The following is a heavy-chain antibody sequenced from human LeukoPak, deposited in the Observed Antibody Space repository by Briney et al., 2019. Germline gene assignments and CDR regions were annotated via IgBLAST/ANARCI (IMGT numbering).Heavy chain of an antibody. CDR1: GFNFASNW. V-gene: IGHV3-74*01. J-gene: IGHJ4*01. CDR3: ASSLGPLTEY. CDR2: INSGGSGT. D-gene: IGHD7-27*01. Sequence: GGSLRLSCVASGFNFASNWMHWVRQTPGKGLMWVSRINSGGSGTSYADSVEGRFTISRDNAKYTLYLQMNNLRAEDTAMYYCASSLGPLTEYWGQGTLVTVSS.